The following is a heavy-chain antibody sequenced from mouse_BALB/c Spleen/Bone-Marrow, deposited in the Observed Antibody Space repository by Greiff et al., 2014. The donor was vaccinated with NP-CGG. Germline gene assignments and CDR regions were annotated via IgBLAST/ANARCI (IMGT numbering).Heavy chain of an antibody. V-gene: IGHV1S137*01. CDR3: ARRGYDGAMDY. J-gene: IGHJ4*01. Sequence: VQLQQSGAELVRPGVSVKISCKASGYRFNDYAMHWVKQSHAKSLEWIGVISTYSGNTNYNQKFKGKATMTVDKSSSTAYMELSGLTSEDSSIYYCARRGYDGAMDYWGQGTSVTVSA. CDR1: GYRFNDYA. CDR2: ISTYSGNT. D-gene: IGHD3-2*02.